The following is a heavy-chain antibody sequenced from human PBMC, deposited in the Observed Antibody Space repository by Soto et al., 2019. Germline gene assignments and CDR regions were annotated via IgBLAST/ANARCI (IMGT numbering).Heavy chain of an antibody. CDR3: ARCLDESLRFLEWPYKEWFDP. CDR2: ISSSGSTI. J-gene: IGHJ5*02. CDR1: GFTFSDYY. Sequence: PGGSLRLSCAASGFTFSDYYMSWIRQAPGKGLEWVSYISSSGSTIYYADTVKGRFTISRDNAKNSLYLQMNSLRAEDTAVYYCARCLDESLRFLEWPYKEWFDPWGQGTLVTVSS. V-gene: IGHV3-11*01. D-gene: IGHD3-3*01.